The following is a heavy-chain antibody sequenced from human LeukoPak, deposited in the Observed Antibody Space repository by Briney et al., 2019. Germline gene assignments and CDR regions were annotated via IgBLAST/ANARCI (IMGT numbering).Heavy chain of an antibody. V-gene: IGHV3-30*03. Sequence: HPGRSLRLSCAASGFTFSSYGMHWVRQAPGKGLEWVAVISYDGSNKYYADSVKGRFTISRDNSKNTLYLQMNSLRAEDTAVYYCARDRGVQKDYFDYWGQGTLVTVSS. CDR3: ARDRGVQKDYFDY. J-gene: IGHJ4*02. D-gene: IGHD6-6*01. CDR2: ISYDGSNK. CDR1: GFTFSSYG.